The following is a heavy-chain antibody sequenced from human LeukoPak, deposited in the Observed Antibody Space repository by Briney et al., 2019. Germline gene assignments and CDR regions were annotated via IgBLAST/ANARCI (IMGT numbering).Heavy chain of an antibody. CDR3: AAGCSSTSCYAYFGMDV. CDR1: GGSISSYY. V-gene: IGHV4-59*01. J-gene: IGHJ6*02. Sequence: PSETLSLTCTVSGGSISSYYWSWIRHPPGKGLELIGYIYYSGSTNYNPSLKSRVTISVDTSKNQFSLKLSSVTAADTAVYYCAAGCSSTSCYAYFGMDVWGQGTTVTVSS. D-gene: IGHD2-2*01. CDR2: IYYSGST.